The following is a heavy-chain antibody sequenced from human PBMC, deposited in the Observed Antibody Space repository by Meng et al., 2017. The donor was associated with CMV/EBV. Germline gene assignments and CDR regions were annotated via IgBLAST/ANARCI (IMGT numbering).Heavy chain of an antibody. V-gene: IGHV4-61*01. CDR1: GGSVSSGSYY. CDR2: IYYSGST. CDR3: ARDDCSGGSCYGY. J-gene: IGHJ4*02. Sequence: GSLRLSCTVSGGSVSSGSYYWSWIRQPPGKGLEWIGYIYYSGSTNYNPSLKSRVTISVDTSKNQFSLKLSSVTAADTAVYYCARDDCSGGSCYGYWGQGTLVTVSS. D-gene: IGHD2-15*01.